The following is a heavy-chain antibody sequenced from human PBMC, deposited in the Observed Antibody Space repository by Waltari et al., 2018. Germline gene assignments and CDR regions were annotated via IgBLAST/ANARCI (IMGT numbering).Heavy chain of an antibody. CDR3: TGEKTDKGSCFDS. CDR2: TYDRSTWYN. J-gene: IGHJ5*01. V-gene: IGHV6-1*01. CDR1: GDSVPSHPAV. Sequence: QVQLQQSGPGLVKPSQTLSLTCVIPGDSVPSHPAVCNWIRQAPSRGLEWLGRTYDRSTWYNHYAVSVKRRITITPDTSKNQFSLHLNSVTPEDTAVYYCTGEKTDKGSCFDSWGQGTLVTVSS.